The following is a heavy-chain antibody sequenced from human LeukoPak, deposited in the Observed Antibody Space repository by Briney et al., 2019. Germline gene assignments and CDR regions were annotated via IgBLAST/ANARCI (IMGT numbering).Heavy chain of an antibody. D-gene: IGHD6-13*01. CDR1: GFTFSGYS. Sequence: GGSLRLSCAASGFTFSGYSMNWVRQAPGKGLEWVSSISSSSSYIYYADSVKGRFTISRDNAKNSLYLQMNSLRAEDTAVYYCARSFRLDAFDIWGQGTMVTVSS. J-gene: IGHJ3*02. CDR2: ISSSSSYI. CDR3: ARSFRLDAFDI. V-gene: IGHV3-21*01.